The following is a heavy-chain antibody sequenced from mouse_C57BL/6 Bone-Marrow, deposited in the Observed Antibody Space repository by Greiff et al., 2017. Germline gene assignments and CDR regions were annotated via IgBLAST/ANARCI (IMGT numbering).Heavy chain of an antibody. CDR1: GYTFTDYE. CDR2: IDPETGGT. V-gene: IGHV1-15*01. CDR3: TRTYPLAY. D-gene: IGHD5-1*01. Sequence: QVQLQQSGAELVRPGASVTLSCKASGYTFTDYEMHWVKQTPVHGLEWIGAIDPETGGTAYNQKFKGKAILTADKSSSTAYMELRSLTSEDSAVYYCTRTYPLAYWGQGTLVTVSA. J-gene: IGHJ3*01.